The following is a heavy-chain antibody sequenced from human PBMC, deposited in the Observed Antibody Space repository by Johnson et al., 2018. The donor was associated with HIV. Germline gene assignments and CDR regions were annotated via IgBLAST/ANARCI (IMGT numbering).Heavy chain of an antibody. CDR1: GFSFTKYA. J-gene: IGHJ3*02. V-gene: IGHV3-30-3*01. D-gene: IGHD3-10*01. CDR2: ISYDGNNK. CDR3: AKDRIMVRGVIGAFDI. Sequence: QVQLASGGGVVQPGRSLRLSCAASGFSFTKYAMHWVRQAPGNGLAWVAIISYDGNNKYYADSVQGRFTISRDNSKNTLYLQMNSLRAEDTAVYYCAKDRIMVRGVIGAFDIWGQGTMVTVSS.